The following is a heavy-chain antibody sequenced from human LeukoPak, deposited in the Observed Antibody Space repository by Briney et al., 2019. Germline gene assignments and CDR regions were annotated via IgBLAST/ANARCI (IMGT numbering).Heavy chain of an antibody. CDR3: AKADGDPRAGDYYFDY. CDR2: ISWNSGSI. J-gene: IGHJ4*02. Sequence: GRSLRLSCAASGFTFDDYAMHWVRQAPGKGLEWVSGISWNSGSIVYADSVKGRFTISRDNAKNSLYLQMNSLRAEDMALYYCAKADGDPRAGDYYFDYWGQGTLVTVSS. V-gene: IGHV3-9*03. D-gene: IGHD3-16*01. CDR1: GFTFDDYA.